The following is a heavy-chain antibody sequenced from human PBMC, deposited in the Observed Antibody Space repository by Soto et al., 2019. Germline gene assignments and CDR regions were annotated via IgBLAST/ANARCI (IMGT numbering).Heavy chain of an antibody. CDR3: ARHGSTSGDPYYGIDD. Sequence: ASVKVSCKASGYTFTSYPTHWVRQAPGQRLEWMGWIDAGNGNTKYSQKFRGRVTFTTDTSASTAYMDLSSLRSEDTAVYYCARHGSTSGDPYYGIDDWGQGTTVTVSS. CDR2: IDAGNGNT. CDR1: GYTFTSYP. J-gene: IGHJ6*02. V-gene: IGHV1-3*01.